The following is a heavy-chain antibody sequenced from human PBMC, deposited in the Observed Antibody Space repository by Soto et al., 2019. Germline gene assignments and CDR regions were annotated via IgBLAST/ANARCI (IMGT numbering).Heavy chain of an antibody. CDR3: ALSLRPTSTTSPFDY. J-gene: IGHJ4*01. CDR2: IYPDDSET. Sequence: PGESLKISCQDSGNSFTNYWIGWVRQMPGKGLEWMGIIYPDDSETIYSPSFRGQVTISVDKSISTAYVQWSSLKASDTAMYYCALSLRPTSTTSPFDYWGHGTLVTVSS. CDR1: GNSFTNYW. D-gene: IGHD1-1*01. V-gene: IGHV5-51*01.